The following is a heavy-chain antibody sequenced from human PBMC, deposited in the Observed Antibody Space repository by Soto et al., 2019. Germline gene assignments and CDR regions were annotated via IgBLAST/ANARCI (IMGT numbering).Heavy chain of an antibody. V-gene: IGHV3-13*01. CDR3: ARAARWLQSRYFDL. CDR2: IDIAGAT. CDR1: GFTFSNYD. D-gene: IGHD5-12*01. Sequence: PGGSLRLSCGASGFTFSNYDMHWARQITGKGLEWVSAIDIAGATYYPDSVKGRFTISREKAKNSLYLQMNSLRADDTAVYYCARAARWLQSRYFDLWGRGTLVTVSS. J-gene: IGHJ2*01.